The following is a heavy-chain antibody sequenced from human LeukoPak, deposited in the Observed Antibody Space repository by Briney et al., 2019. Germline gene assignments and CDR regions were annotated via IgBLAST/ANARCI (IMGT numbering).Heavy chain of an antibody. CDR1: GYTFTSYG. D-gene: IGHD1-26*01. V-gene: IGHV1-18*01. CDR3: ARDAPPSWELLNAEYFQH. J-gene: IGHJ1*01. CDR2: ISAYNGNT. Sequence: ASVTVSCKASGYTFTSYGISWVRQAPGQGLEWMGWISAYNGNTNYAQKLQGRVTMTTDTSTSTAYMELRSLRSDDTAVYYCARDAPPSWELLNAEYFQHWGQGTLVTVSS.